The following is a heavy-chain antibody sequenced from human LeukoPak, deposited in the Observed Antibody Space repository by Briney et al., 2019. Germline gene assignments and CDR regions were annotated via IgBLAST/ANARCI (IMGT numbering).Heavy chain of an antibody. CDR1: GFTFSSYG. CDR3: AKDSGRRYFDWLFDY. Sequence: GGSLRLSCAASGFTFSSYGMHWVRQAPGNGLEWVAVISYDGSNKYYADSVKGRFTISRDNSKNTLYLQMNSLRAEDTAVFYCAKDSGRRYFDWLFDYWGQGTLVTVSS. V-gene: IGHV3-30*18. CDR2: ISYDGSNK. D-gene: IGHD3-9*01. J-gene: IGHJ4*02.